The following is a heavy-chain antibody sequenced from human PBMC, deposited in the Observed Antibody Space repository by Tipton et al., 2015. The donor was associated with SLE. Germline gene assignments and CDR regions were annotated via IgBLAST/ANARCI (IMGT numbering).Heavy chain of an antibody. V-gene: IGHV4-59*01. CDR1: GGSISSYY. CDR2: IYYSGST. J-gene: IGHJ3*02. D-gene: IGHD3-3*01. CDR3: AREGYDFWSGTPGGFDI. Sequence: TLSLTCTVSGGSISSYYWSWIRQPPGKGLEWVGYIYYSGSTNYNPSLKSRVTISLDTSKNQFSLNLSSVTAADTAVYYCAREGYDFWSGTPGGFDIWGQGTMVTVSS.